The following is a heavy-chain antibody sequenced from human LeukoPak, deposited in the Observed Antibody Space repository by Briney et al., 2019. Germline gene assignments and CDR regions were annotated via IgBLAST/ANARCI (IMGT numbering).Heavy chain of an antibody. CDR1: GGSISSGDYY. Sequence: SETLSLTCTVSGGSISSGDYYWSWIRQPPGKGLEWIGYIYYSGSTYYNPSLKSRGTISVDTSKNQFSLKLSSVTAADTAVYYCARERRIDSFDYWGQGTLVTVSS. J-gene: IGHJ4*02. CDR3: ARERRIDSFDY. D-gene: IGHD1-26*01. CDR2: IYYSGST. V-gene: IGHV4-30-4*08.